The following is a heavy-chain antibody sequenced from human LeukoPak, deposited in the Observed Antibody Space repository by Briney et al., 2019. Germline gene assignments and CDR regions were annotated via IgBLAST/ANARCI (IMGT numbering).Heavy chain of an antibody. CDR2: ISGSGGST. V-gene: IGHV3-23*01. CDR3: AKLHIVVVPAASCWFDP. CDR1: GFTCSSYA. D-gene: IGHD2-2*01. Sequence: GGSLRLSCAASGFTCSSYAMSWVRQAPGKGLEWVSAISGSGGSTYYADSVKGRFTISRDNSKNTLYLQMNSLRAEDTAAYYCAKLHIVVVPAASCWFDPWGQGALVTVSS. J-gene: IGHJ5*02.